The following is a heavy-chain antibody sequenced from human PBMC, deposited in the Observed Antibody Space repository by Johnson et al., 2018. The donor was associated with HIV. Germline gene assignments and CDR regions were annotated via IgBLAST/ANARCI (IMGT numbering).Heavy chain of an antibody. CDR2: INWNGGSI. Sequence: VQLVESGGGVVRPGECLRLSCAASGFTFDDYGMSWVRQGPGKGLEWVSGINWNGGSIGYADSVKGRFTISRDNAKNSLYLQMNSLRAEDTALYYCAREFESPETDFWSGDDAFDIWGQGTMVTVSS. CDR1: GFTFDDYG. D-gene: IGHD3-3*01. V-gene: IGHV3-20*04. J-gene: IGHJ3*02. CDR3: AREFESPETDFWSGDDAFDI.